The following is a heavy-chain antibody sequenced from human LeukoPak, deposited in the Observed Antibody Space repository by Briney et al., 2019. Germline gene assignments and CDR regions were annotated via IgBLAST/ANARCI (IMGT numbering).Heavy chain of an antibody. CDR1: GYTFTGVY. CDR2: INPSSGGT. Sequence: GASVKISCKASGYTFTGVYIHWVRQAPGQGLEWTGRIEWMGRINPSSGGTNYAQNFQGRVTMAWDTSISTAYLDLSRLTSYDTAVYYCRLFHKPIFDLWGQGTMITVSS. V-gene: IGHV1-2*06. D-gene: IGHD1-14*01. CDR3: RLFHKPIFDL. J-gene: IGHJ3*01.